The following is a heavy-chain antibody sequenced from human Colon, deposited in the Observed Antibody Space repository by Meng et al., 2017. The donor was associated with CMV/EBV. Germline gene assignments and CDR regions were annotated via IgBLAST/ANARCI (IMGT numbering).Heavy chain of an antibody. D-gene: IGHD3-22*01. Sequence: QVQLVRSGAGVKKPGAAVKVSGKASGYTFSNYAMHWVRHAPGQRLEWMGWIKAGNGNRKYSQKFQRRVTFTRDTSASTVYTELSSLRSEDTAVYYCALYYYESSGYYTFGYWGQGTLVTVSS. CDR3: ALYYYESSGYYTFGY. J-gene: IGHJ4*02. CDR1: GYTFSNYA. V-gene: IGHV1-3*01. CDR2: IKAGNGNR.